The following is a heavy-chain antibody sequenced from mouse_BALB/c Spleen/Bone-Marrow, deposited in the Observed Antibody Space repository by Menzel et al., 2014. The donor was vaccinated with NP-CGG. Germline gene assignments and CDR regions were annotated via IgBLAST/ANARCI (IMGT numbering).Heavy chain of an antibody. CDR3: AGFGITKEEGYYYAMDY. J-gene: IGHJ4*01. CDR2: IDPANGNT. CDR1: GFNIKDTY. V-gene: IGHV14-3*02. D-gene: IGHD2-4*01. Sequence: DVKLVESGAELVKPGASVKLSCTASGFNIKDTYMHWVKQRPEQGLEWIGRIDPANGNTKYDPKFQGKATITADTSSNTAYLQLSSLTSEDTAVYYCAGFGITKEEGYYYAMDYWGQGTSVTVSP.